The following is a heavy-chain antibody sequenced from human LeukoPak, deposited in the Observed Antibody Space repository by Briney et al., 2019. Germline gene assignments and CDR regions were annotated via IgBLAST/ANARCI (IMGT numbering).Heavy chain of an antibody. Sequence: NPSETLSLTCTVSGGSISSYFWSWIRQPPGKGLEWIGYIYYSGSTNQNPSLKGRVTISVDTSKNQFSLKLSSVTAADTAVYYCHVGYSYGPPIDYWGQGTLVTVSS. CDR2: IYYSGST. D-gene: IGHD5-18*01. CDR3: HVGYSYGPPIDY. CDR1: GGSISSYF. V-gene: IGHV4-59*08. J-gene: IGHJ4*02.